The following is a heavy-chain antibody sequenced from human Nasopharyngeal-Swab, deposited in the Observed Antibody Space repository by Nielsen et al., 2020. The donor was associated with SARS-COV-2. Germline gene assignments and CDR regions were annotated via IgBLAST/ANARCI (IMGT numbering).Heavy chain of an antibody. CDR3: ARDAPAHYGAFY. J-gene: IGHJ4*02. CDR2: IAHDASNE. Sequence: WIRQPPGKGLEWVAFIAHDASNEYYGDSVKGRFSISRDSSKNTLYLQMASLRGEDTAVYYCARDAPAHYGAFYWGRGTLVTVSS. V-gene: IGHV3-30*03. D-gene: IGHD4-17*01.